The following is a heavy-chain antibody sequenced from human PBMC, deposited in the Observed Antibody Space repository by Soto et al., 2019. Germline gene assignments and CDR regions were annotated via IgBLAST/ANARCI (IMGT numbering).Heavy chain of an antibody. V-gene: IGHV1-18*01. J-gene: IGHJ6*02. CDR3: ARAAAGPYYYYGMDV. CDR1: GYTFTSYG. D-gene: IGHD6-13*01. CDR2: INAYNGNT. Sequence: ASVKVSCKASGYTFTSYGISWVRQAPGQGLEWMGWINAYNGNTNYAQKVQGRVTMTTDTSTSTAYMELRSLRSDDTAVYYCARAAAGPYYYYGMDVWGQGTTVTVSS.